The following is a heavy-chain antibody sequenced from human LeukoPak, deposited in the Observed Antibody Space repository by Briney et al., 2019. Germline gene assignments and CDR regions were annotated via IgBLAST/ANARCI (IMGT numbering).Heavy chain of an antibody. CDR3: ARGQYYYDSSDWFDP. CDR2: IYYSGST. CDR1: GGSISSSSYY. J-gene: IGHJ5*02. Sequence: SETLSLTCTVSGGSISSSSYYWGWIRQPPGKGLEWIGSIYYSGSTYYNPSLKSRVTISVDTSKNQFSLKLSSVTAADTAVYYCARGQYYYDSSDWFDPWGQGAPVTVSS. V-gene: IGHV4-39*07. D-gene: IGHD3-22*01.